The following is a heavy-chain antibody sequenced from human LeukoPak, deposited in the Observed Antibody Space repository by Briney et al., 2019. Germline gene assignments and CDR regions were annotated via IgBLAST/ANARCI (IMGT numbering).Heavy chain of an antibody. Sequence: GGSLRLSCAASGFTFSDYNMRWIRQAPGKGLEWVSSISRSGSTKYYADPVKGRFTISRDNSKNALYLQMNSLRAEDTAVYYCGRDLDWGAFDHWGQGTLVTVSS. D-gene: IGHD3-9*01. CDR2: ISRSGSTK. V-gene: IGHV3-11*01. CDR1: GFTFSDYN. J-gene: IGHJ4*02. CDR3: GRDLDWGAFDH.